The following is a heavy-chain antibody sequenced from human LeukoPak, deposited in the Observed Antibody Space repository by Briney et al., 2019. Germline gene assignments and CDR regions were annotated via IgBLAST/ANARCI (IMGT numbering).Heavy chain of an antibody. V-gene: IGHV3-23*01. Sequence: QSGGSLRLSCAASGFTFSSSATSWVRQAPGKGLEWVSAISNNGGYTYYADSVQGRFTISRDNSKSTLCLQMNSLRAEDTAVYYCARDSGYYGSGSYYNYYYGMDVWGQGTTVTVSS. CDR1: GFTFSSSA. D-gene: IGHD3-10*01. CDR2: ISNNGGYT. J-gene: IGHJ6*02. CDR3: ARDSGYYGSGSYYNYYYGMDV.